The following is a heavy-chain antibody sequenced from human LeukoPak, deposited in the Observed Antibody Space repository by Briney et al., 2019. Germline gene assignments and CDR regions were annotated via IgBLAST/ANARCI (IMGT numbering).Heavy chain of an antibody. CDR3: ARGREYCSSTSCSYYFDY. CDR1: GDSVSSNSAA. Sequence: SQTLSLTCAISGDSVSSNSAAWNWIRQSPSRGLEWLGRTYYRSKWYNDYAVSVKSRITINPDTSKNQFSLQLNSVTPEDTAVYYCARGREYCSSTSCSYYFDYWGQGTLVTVSS. V-gene: IGHV6-1*01. J-gene: IGHJ4*02. CDR2: TYYRSKWYN. D-gene: IGHD2-2*01.